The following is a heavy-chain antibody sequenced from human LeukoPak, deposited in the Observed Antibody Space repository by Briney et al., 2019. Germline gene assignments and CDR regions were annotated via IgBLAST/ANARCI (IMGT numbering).Heavy chain of an antibody. V-gene: IGHV4-34*01. J-gene: IGHJ6*03. CDR3: ARVKNPAPYYYYYYMDV. Sequence: TSETLSLTCAVYGGSFSDYYWSWIRQPPGKGLEWIGEINHSGSTDYNPSLKSRVTISVDTSKNQFSLKLSSVTAADTAVYYCARVKNPAPYYYYYYMDVWGKGTTVTVSS. CDR1: GGSFSDYY. CDR2: INHSGST.